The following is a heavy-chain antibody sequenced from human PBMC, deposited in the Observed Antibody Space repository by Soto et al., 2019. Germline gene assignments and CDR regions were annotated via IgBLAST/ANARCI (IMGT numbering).Heavy chain of an antibody. CDR2: IWYDGGNK. Sequence: PGGSLRLSCAASGFTFSSYGMHWVRQAPGKGLEWVAVIWYDGGNKYYADSMKGRFTISRDNSKNTLYLQMNSLRAEDTAVYYCAREHPLPPNFDYWGQGLLVTVSS. J-gene: IGHJ4*02. CDR3: AREHPLPPNFDY. V-gene: IGHV3-33*01. CDR1: GFTFSSYG.